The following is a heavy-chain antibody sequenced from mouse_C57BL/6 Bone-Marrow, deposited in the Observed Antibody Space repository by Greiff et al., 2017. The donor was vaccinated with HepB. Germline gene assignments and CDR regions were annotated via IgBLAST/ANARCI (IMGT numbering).Heavy chain of an antibody. Sequence: EVKVVESGGGLVQPGGSLKLSCAASGFTFSDYGMAWVRQAPRKGPEWVAFISNLAYSIYYADTVTGRFTISRENAKNTLYLEMSSLRSEDTAMYYCARHGLRAMDYWGQGTSVTVSS. V-gene: IGHV5-15*01. J-gene: IGHJ4*01. D-gene: IGHD2-2*01. CDR2: ISNLAYSI. CDR3: ARHGLRAMDY. CDR1: GFTFSDYG.